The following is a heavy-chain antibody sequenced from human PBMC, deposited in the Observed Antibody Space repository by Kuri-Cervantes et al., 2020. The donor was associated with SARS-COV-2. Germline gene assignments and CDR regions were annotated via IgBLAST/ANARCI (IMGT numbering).Heavy chain of an antibody. CDR3: ATHYDFWSAFDY. CDR2: INHSGST. J-gene: IGHJ4*02. V-gene: IGHV4-34*01. Sequence: GSLRLSCAVYGGSFSGYYWSWIRQPPGKGLEWIGEINHSGSTYYNPSLKSRVTISVDTSKNQFSLKLSSVTAADTAVYYCATHYDFWSAFDYWGQGTLVTVSS. D-gene: IGHD3-3*01. CDR1: GGSFSGYY.